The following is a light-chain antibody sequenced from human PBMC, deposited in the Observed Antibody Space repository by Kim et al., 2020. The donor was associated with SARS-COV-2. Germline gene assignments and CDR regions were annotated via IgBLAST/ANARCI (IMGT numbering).Light chain of an antibody. Sequence: GSPEQTASITCSGDKLGDKYACWYQQKPGQSPVLVIYQDSKRPSGIPERFSGSNSGNTATLTISGTQARDEADYYCQAWDSSTVVFGGGTQLTVL. J-gene: IGLJ2*01. V-gene: IGLV3-1*01. CDR1: KLGDKY. CDR3: QAWDSSTVV. CDR2: QDS.